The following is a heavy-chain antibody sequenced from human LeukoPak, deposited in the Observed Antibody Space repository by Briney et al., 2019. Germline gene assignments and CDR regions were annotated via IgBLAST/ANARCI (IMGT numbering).Heavy chain of an antibody. CDR2: IIPIYGTA. Sequence: SVKVSCKASGGTFSSYAISWVRQAPGQGLEWMGGIIPIYGTANYAQKFQGRVTMTRDTSTSTVYMELSSLKSEDTAVYYCARVRDGYNDAYDIWGQGTMVTVSS. V-gene: IGHV1-69*05. D-gene: IGHD5-24*01. J-gene: IGHJ3*02. CDR1: GGTFSSYA. CDR3: ARVRDGYNDAYDI.